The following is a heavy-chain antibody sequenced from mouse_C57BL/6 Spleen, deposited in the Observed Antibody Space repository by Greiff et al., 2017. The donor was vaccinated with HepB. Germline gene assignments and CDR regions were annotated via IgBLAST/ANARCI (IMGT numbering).Heavy chain of an antibody. Sequence: QVQLQQPGAELVKPGASVKLSCKASGYTFTSYWMHWVKQRPGQGLEWIGMIHPNIGSTNYNEKFKSKATLTVDKSSSTAYMQLSSLTSEDSAVYYCASPSYYSNFHYYAMDYWGQGTSVTVSS. CDR3: ASPSYYSNFHYYAMDY. J-gene: IGHJ4*01. V-gene: IGHV1-64*01. CDR2: IHPNIGST. D-gene: IGHD2-5*01. CDR1: GYTFTSYW.